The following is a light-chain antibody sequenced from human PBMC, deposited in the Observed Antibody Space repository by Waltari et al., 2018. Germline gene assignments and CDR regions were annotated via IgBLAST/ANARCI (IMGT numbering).Light chain of an antibody. Sequence: QSALTQPRSVSGSPGQSVTISCTGTSSDIGGYKHVSWYQQYPGKAPKLMIYDVSKRPSGVPDRFSVSKSGNTVSLTISGLQAEDEADYHCCSYAGSYTVIFGGGTQLTVL. J-gene: IGLJ2*01. CDR3: CSYAGSYTVI. CDR1: SSDIGGYKH. V-gene: IGLV2-11*01. CDR2: DVS.